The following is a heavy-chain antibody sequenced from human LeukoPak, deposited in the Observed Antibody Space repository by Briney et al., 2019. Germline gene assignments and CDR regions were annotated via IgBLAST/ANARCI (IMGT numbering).Heavy chain of an antibody. CDR3: ARVGATTGFDY. Sequence: PGGSLRLSCAASGFTFSSYEMNWVRQAPGKGLEWVSYISSSGSTIYYADSVKGLFTISRDNAENSLYLQMNSLRAEDTAVYYCARVGATTGFDYWGQGTLVTVSS. D-gene: IGHD1-26*01. CDR1: GFTFSSYE. J-gene: IGHJ4*02. V-gene: IGHV3-48*03. CDR2: ISSSGSTI.